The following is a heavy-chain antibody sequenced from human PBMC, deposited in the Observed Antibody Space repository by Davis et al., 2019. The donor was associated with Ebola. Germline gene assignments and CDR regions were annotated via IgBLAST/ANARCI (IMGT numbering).Heavy chain of an antibody. J-gene: IGHJ6*04. CDR2: IYHSGST. V-gene: IGHV4-30-2*01. CDR3: ARGDSSDGMDV. CDR1: GGSITTGGYS. Sequence: SETLSLTCTVSGGSITTGGYSCSSIRQPPGKGLEWIGYIYHSGSTYYNPSLKSRVTISVDRSKNQFSLKLSSVTAADTAVYYCARGDSSDGMDVWGKGTTVTVSS. D-gene: IGHD3-22*01.